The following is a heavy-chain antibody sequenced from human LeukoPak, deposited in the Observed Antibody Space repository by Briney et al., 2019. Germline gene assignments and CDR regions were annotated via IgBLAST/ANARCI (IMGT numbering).Heavy chain of an antibody. CDR2: INTNTGNP. Sequence: ASVKASCKASGYTFTSYAMNWVRQAPGQGLEWMGWINTNTGNPTYARGFTGRFVFSLDTSVSTAYLQISSLKAEDTAVYYCAARRCSSTSCYWDYYYGMDVWGQGTTVTVSS. V-gene: IGHV7-4-1*02. D-gene: IGHD2-2*01. CDR3: AARRCSSTSCYWDYYYGMDV. J-gene: IGHJ6*02. CDR1: GYTFTSYA.